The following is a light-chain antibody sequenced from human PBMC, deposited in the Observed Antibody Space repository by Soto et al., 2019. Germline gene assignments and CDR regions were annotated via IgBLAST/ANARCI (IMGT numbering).Light chain of an antibody. CDR1: QSVSSN. Sequence: EIVMTQSPATLSVSPGERATLSCRASQSVSSNLAWYQQKPGQAPRLLIYGASTRATGIPARFSGSGSGTEFTLTICSLQSDDLAVYYCQQYNSWPPLTFGGGTKVEIK. CDR3: QQYNSWPPLT. V-gene: IGKV3-15*01. J-gene: IGKJ4*01. CDR2: GAS.